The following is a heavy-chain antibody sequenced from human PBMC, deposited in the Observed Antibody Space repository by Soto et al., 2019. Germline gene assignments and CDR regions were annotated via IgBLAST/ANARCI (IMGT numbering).Heavy chain of an antibody. CDR3: ARAVATISYYCMDV. CDR1: GFAFSKYA. CDR2: ISASGGST. V-gene: IGHV3-23*01. J-gene: IGHJ6*02. D-gene: IGHD5-12*01. Sequence: ASVKVSCKVSGFAFSKYAMSWVRQAPGKGLEWVSSISASGGSTNYADSVKGRFTISRDNSKNTHYLQMNSLRAEDTALYYCARAVATISYYCMDVWDQGISVTVSS.